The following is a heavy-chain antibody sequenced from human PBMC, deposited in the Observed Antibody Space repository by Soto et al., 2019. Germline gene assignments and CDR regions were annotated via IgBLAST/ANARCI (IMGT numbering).Heavy chain of an antibody. CDR3: AKDSEDCSSTSWYAAHYYYYYMDV. CDR1: ALTFSSYG. D-gene: IGHD2-2*01. Sequence: GGSLRLSCAASALTFSSYGIHWVRQAPVKGLEWVAVISYDGSNKYYADSVNRRFPISRDNSKKTWYLKMKSLRDEYTAVYYCAKDSEDCSSTSWYAAHYYYYYMDVWGKGTTVTVSS. J-gene: IGHJ6*03. V-gene: IGHV3-30*18. CDR2: ISYDGSNK.